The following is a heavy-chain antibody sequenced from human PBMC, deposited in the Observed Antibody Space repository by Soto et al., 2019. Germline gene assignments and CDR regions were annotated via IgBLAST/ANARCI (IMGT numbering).Heavy chain of an antibody. CDR3: ARGGIAAAGSNSTDY. CDR1: GGSFSGYY. J-gene: IGHJ4*02. V-gene: IGHV4-34*01. Sequence: SETLSLTCAVDGGSFSGYYWSWIRQPPGKGLEWIGEINHSGSTNYNPSLKSRVTISVDTSKNQFSLKLSSVTAADTAVYYCARGGIAAAGSNSTDYWGQGTLVTVSS. D-gene: IGHD6-13*01. CDR2: INHSGST.